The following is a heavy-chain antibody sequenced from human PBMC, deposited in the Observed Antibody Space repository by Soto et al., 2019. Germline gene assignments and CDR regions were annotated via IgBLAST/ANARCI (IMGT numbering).Heavy chain of an antibody. CDR3: ARVGNLYYYDSSGYYPPTNAFDI. D-gene: IGHD3-22*01. CDR2: ISSSGSTI. V-gene: IGHV3-48*03. Sequence: QLGGSLRLSCAASGFTFSSYEMTWVRQAPGKGLEWVSYISSSGSTIYYADSVKGRFTISRDNAKNSLYLQMNSLRAEDTAVYYCARVGNLYYYDSSGYYPPTNAFDIWGQGTMVTVSS. J-gene: IGHJ3*02. CDR1: GFTFSSYE.